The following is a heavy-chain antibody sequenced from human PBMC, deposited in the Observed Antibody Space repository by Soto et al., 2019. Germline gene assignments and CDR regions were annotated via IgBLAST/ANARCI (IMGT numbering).Heavy chain of an antibody. Sequence: PSEAFCLTCAVYGGFFSGYYWSWSRQPPGKGLEWIGEINHSGSTNYNPSLKSRVTISVDTSKNQFSLKLSSVAAADTAVYYCARGRFKVRGDRRDWFDPWGQGTLVSVSS. CDR3: ARGRFKVRGDRRDWFDP. CDR2: INHSGST. CDR1: GGFFSGYY. V-gene: IGHV4-34*01. D-gene: IGHD3-10*01. J-gene: IGHJ5*02.